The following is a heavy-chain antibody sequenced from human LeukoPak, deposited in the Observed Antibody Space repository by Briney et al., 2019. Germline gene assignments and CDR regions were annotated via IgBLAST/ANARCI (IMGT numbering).Heavy chain of an antibody. CDR2: IWYDGSNK. J-gene: IGHJ4*02. V-gene: IGHV3-33*01. D-gene: IGHD6-19*01. CDR1: GFIFSSYG. Sequence: PGRSLRLSCAASGFIFSSYGMHWVRQAPGKGLEWVAVIWYDGSNKYYADSVKGRFTISRDNSKNTLYLQMNSLRAEDTAVYYCARDPDSSGPTFYFDYWGQGTLVTVSS. CDR3: ARDPDSSGPTFYFDY.